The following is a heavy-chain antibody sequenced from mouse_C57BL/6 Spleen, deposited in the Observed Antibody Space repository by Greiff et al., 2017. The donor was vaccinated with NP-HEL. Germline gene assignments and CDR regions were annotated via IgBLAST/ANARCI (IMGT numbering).Heavy chain of an antibody. J-gene: IGHJ1*03. CDR3: ARGLIYYGNYERYFDV. D-gene: IGHD2-1*01. V-gene: IGHV1-69*01. CDR2: IDPSDSYT. Sequence: QVQLQQPGAELVMPGASVKLSCKASGYTFTSYWMHWVKQRPGQGLEWIGEIDPSDSYTNYNQKFKGKSTLTVDKSSSTAYMQLSSLTSEDSAVYYCARGLIYYGNYERYFDVWGTGTTVTVSS. CDR1: GYTFTSYW.